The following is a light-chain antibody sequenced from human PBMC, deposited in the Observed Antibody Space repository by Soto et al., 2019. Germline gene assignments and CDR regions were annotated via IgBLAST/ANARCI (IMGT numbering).Light chain of an antibody. CDR1: SSNIGDNP. V-gene: IGLV1-44*01. CDR3: AAWDDSLNAL. CDR2: IND. Sequence: QAVVTQPPSASGTPGQRVTISCSGSSSNIGDNPVNWYQQVPGAAPKLLIYINDQRPSGVPDRFSGSKSGTSASLAISGLQPVDEADYYCAAWDDSLNALFGTGTKLTVL. J-gene: IGLJ1*01.